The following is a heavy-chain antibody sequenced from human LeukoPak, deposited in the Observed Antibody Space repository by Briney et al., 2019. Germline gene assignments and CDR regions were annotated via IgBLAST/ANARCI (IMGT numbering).Heavy chain of an antibody. V-gene: IGHV1-69*13. J-gene: IGHJ4*02. CDR3: ARGRMAGTYVFDS. D-gene: IGHD6-19*01. CDR1: GDTFSSYA. CDR2: IIPIIGTA. Sequence: GASVKVSCKASGDTFSSYAISWVRQAPGQGLEWMGGIIPIIGTANYAQKFQGRVTITADESTSTAYMELSSLRSEDTAVYYCARGRMAGTYVFDSWGQGTLVTVSS.